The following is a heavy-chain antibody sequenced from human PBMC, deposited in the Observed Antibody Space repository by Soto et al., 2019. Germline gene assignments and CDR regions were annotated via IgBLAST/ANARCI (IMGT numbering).Heavy chain of an antibody. D-gene: IGHD3-9*01. V-gene: IGHV5-10-1*01. CDR1: GYSFTSYW. J-gene: IGHJ4*02. Sequence: GESLKISCRGSGYSFTSYWISWVRQMPGKGLEWMGRIDPSDSYTNYSPSFQGHVTISADKSISTAYLQWSSLKASDTAMYYCARRDGVLTGYSYWGQGTLVTVSS. CDR2: IDPSDSYT. CDR3: ARRDGVLTGYSY.